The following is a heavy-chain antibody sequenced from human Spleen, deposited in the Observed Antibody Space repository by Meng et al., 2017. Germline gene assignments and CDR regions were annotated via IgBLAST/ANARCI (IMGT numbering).Heavy chain of an antibody. V-gene: IGHV4-34*01. CDR1: GGSLSGYY. CDR3: ARDVQFDY. D-gene: IGHD3-10*02. Sequence: VQRQQGGAGLLKPSETLSLSCAVYGGSLSGYYWGWIRQSPGKGLEWIGEINHSGITNYNPSLKSRVTISVDTSKNQFSLKLNSVTAADTAIYYCARDVQFDYWGQGTLVTVSS. J-gene: IGHJ4*02. CDR2: INHSGIT.